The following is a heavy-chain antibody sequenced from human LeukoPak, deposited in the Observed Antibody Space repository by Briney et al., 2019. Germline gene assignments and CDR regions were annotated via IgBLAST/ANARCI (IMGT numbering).Heavy chain of an antibody. Sequence: ASVKVSCKASGYTFTSYDINWVRQAPGQGLEWMGWMNPNSGNTGYAQKFQGRVTITRNTSISTAYMELSSLRSEDTAVYYCARDNYLVGYSYGTYYYMDVWGKGTTVTVSS. V-gene: IGHV1-8*03. J-gene: IGHJ6*03. CDR2: MNPNSGNT. CDR3: ARDNYLVGYSYGTYYYMDV. D-gene: IGHD5-18*01. CDR1: GYTFTSYD.